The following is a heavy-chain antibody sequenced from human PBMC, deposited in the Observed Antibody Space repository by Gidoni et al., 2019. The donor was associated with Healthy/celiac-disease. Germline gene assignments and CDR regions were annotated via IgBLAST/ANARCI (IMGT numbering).Heavy chain of an antibody. D-gene: IGHD2-2*01. CDR1: GGSFSGYY. J-gene: IGHJ5*02. CDR3: ARRGYCSSTSCQNWFDP. Sequence: QVQLQQWGAGLLKPSETLSLTRAVYGGSFSGYYWSWIRQPPGKGLEWIGEINHSGSTNYNPSLKSRVTISVDTSKNQFSLKLSSVTAADTAVYYCARRGYCSSTSCQNWFDPWGQGTLVTVSS. CDR2: INHSGST. V-gene: IGHV4-34*01.